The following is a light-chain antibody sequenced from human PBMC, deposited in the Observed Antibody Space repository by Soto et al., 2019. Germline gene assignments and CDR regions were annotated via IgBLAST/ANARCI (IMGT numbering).Light chain of an antibody. Sequence: DIPMTQSPATLSASLGDRVTITCRASQSISRWLTRYQQKPGKAPKLLIYDASSLESGVPSRFSGSGSGTEFTLTISSLQPDDFATYYCQQYNSYPWTFGQGTKVDIK. V-gene: IGKV1-5*01. CDR3: QQYNSYPWT. CDR1: QSISRW. CDR2: DAS. J-gene: IGKJ1*01.